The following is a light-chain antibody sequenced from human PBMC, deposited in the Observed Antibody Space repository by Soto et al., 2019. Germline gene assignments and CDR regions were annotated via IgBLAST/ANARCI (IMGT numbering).Light chain of an antibody. Sequence: QSVLTQPASVSGSPGQSITISCTGTSSDVGGYNYVSWYQQHPGKVPKLMIYDVSNRPSGVSNRFSGSKSGNTAALTISGIQAEDVADYSCSSYTSSSTLYVFGTGTQLTVL. CDR2: DVS. J-gene: IGLJ1*01. CDR3: SSYTSSSTLYV. V-gene: IGLV2-14*01. CDR1: SSDVGGYNY.